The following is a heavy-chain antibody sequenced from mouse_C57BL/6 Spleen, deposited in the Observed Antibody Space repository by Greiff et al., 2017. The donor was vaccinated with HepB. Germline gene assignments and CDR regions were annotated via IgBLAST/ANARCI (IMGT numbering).Heavy chain of an antibody. V-gene: IGHV5-4*01. CDR1: GFTFSSYA. J-gene: IGHJ1*03. CDR2: ISDGGSYT. CDR3: ARDHDESYWYFDV. D-gene: IGHD2-3*01. Sequence: EVKLVESGGGLVKPGGSLKLSCAASGFTFSSYAMSWVRQTPEKRLEWVATISDGGSYTYYPDNVQGRFTISRDNAKNNLYLQMSHLKSEDTAMYYCARDHDESYWYFDVWGTGTTVTVSS.